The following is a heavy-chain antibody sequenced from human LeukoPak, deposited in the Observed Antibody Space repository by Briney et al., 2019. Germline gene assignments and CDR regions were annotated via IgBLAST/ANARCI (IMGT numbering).Heavy chain of an antibody. CDR1: GFTVSSNY. Sequence: GGSLRLSCAASGFTVSSNYMSWVRQAPGKGLEWVSVIYSGGSTYYADSVKGRFTISRDNSKNTLYLQMNSLRAEDTAVYYFASATTGEFDYWGQGTLVTVSS. V-gene: IGHV3-66*02. D-gene: IGHD4-11*01. CDR2: IYSGGST. CDR3: ASATTGEFDY. J-gene: IGHJ4*02.